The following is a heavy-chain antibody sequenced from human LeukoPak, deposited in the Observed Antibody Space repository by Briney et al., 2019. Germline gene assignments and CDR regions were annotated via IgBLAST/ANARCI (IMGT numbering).Heavy chain of an antibody. V-gene: IGHV4-39*01. CDR2: IYFSGSV. D-gene: IGHD1-26*01. Sequence: KPSETLSLTCTVSGDISHYWGWIRPPPGKGLECIGSIYFSGSVYYNPSLRSRVTISLDTSTKQLSLKLTSVTAADTAIYYCAKHNGGGIVSYVAPGPPDYFDHWGQGALVTVSS. CDR1: GDISHY. J-gene: IGHJ4*02. CDR3: AKHNGGGIVSYVAPGPPDYFDH.